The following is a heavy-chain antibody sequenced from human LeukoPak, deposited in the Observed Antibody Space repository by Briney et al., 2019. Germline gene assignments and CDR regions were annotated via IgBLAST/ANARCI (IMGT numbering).Heavy chain of an antibody. CDR1: GGSISSYY. V-gene: IGHV4-59*08. D-gene: IGHD5-24*01. Sequence: SETLSLTCTVSGGSISSYYWSWIRQPPGKGLEWIGYIYYSGSTNYNPSLKSRVTISVDTSKNQFSLKLSSVTAADTAVYYCARQDGYNSGFDYWGQGTQVTVSS. J-gene: IGHJ4*02. CDR2: IYYSGST. CDR3: ARQDGYNSGFDY.